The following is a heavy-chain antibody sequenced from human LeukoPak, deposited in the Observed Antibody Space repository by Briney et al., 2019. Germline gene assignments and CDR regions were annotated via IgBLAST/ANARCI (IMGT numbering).Heavy chain of an antibody. CDR1: GFTFDDYA. Sequence: PPGRSLRPSCAASGFTFDDYAMHWVRQAPGKGLEWVSGISWNSDTRTYADSVKGRFTISRDNAKNSLYLQMNSLRAEDTALYYCAKAMIVVITDDAFDIWGQGTMVTVSS. D-gene: IGHD3-22*01. J-gene: IGHJ3*02. CDR3: AKAMIVVITDDAFDI. CDR2: ISWNSDTR. V-gene: IGHV3-9*01.